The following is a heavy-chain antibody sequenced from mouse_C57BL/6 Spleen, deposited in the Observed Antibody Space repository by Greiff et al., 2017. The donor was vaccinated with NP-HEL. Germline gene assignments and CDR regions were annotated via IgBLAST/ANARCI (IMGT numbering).Heavy chain of an antibody. V-gene: IGHV5-12*01. J-gene: IGHJ2*01. D-gene: IGHD2-12*01. CDR3: ARLTIVSYYFDY. CDR1: GFTFSDYY. Sequence: EVKLMESGGGLVQPGGSLKLSCAASGFTFSDYYMYWVRQTPEKRLEWVAYISNGGGSTYYPDTVKGRFTISRDNAKNTLYLQMSRLKSEDTAMYYCARLTIVSYYFDYWGQGTTLTVSS. CDR2: ISNGGGST.